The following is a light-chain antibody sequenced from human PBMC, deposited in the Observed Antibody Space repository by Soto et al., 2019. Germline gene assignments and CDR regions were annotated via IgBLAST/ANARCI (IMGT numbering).Light chain of an antibody. V-gene: IGKV4-1*01. Sequence: DVVITQSPDSQAVALGEWATINCKSSQSVLHSSNNENSVAWYQQKAGQRPKLLIYRASIRESGVPDRFSGIGSGTDFTLTICSLGAEDVPVYYCQQYYTGIAFGQGTRLEIK. CDR3: QQYYTGIA. CDR1: QSVLHSSNNENS. CDR2: RAS. J-gene: IGKJ5*01.